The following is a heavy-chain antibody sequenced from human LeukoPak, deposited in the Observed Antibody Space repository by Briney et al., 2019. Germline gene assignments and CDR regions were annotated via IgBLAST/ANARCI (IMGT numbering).Heavy chain of an antibody. V-gene: IGHV4-39*02. CDR1: TDSISSGSYY. CDR3: VRDYGHFVQGN. CDR2: IVSGGST. D-gene: IGHD4-17*01. Sequence: SETLSLTCTVSTDSISSGSYYWGWVRQSPGQGLGWIGSIVSGGSTYHNPSLKSRITMSIDTSNNQFSLKLSFVTAADTAIYYCVRDYGHFVQGNWGQGTLVTVSS. J-gene: IGHJ4*02.